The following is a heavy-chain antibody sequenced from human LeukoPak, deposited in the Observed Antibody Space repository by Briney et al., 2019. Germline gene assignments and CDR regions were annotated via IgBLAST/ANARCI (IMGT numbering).Heavy chain of an antibody. V-gene: IGHV5-51*01. D-gene: IGHD6-13*01. CDR3: ARRRSSSWLDY. J-gene: IGHJ4*02. CDR1: GYSFTSYW. Sequence: GESLKISCKGSGYSFTSYWIGWVRPMPGKGLEWMGIIYPGDSDTRYSPSFQGQVTISADKSINTAYLQWSSLKASDTAMYYCARRRSSSWLDYWGQGTLVTVSS. CDR2: IYPGDSDT.